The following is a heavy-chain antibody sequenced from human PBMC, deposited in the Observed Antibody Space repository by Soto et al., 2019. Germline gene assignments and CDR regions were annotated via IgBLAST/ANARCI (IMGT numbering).Heavy chain of an antibody. CDR3: AKDNGVVAAGIRWLDP. Sequence: GGSLRLSCAASGFTFSSYAMSWVRQAPGKGLEWVSAISGSGGSTYYADSVKGRFTISRDNSKNTLYLQMNSLRAEDTAVYYCAKDNGVVAAGIRWLDPWGQGTLVTVSS. V-gene: IGHV3-23*01. J-gene: IGHJ5*02. D-gene: IGHD6-13*01. CDR2: ISGSGGST. CDR1: GFTFSSYA.